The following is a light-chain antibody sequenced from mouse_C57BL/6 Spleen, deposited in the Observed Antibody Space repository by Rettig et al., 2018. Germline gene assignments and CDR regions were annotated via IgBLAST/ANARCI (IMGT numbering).Light chain of an antibody. CDR3: QNGHSFPRT. Sequence: DIVMTQSPATLSVTPGDRVSLSCRASQSISDYLHWYQQKSHESPRLLIKYASQSISGIPSRFSGSGSGSDFTLSINRVEPEDGGVYYCQNGHSFPRTFGGGTKLEIK. J-gene: IGKJ1*01. CDR2: YAS. CDR1: QSISDY. V-gene: IGKV5-39*01.